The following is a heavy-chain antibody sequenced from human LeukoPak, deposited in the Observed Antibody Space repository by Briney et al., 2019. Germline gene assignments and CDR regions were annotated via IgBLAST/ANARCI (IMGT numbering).Heavy chain of an antibody. Sequence: SETLSLTCTVSGGSISSYYWSWIRQPPGKGLEWIGYIYYSGSTNYNPSLKSRVTISVDTSNNQFSLKLTSVIAADTAVYYCARGKSAAGWKTDYWGQGTLVTVSS. CDR3: ARGKSAAGWKTDY. J-gene: IGHJ4*02. CDR1: GGSISSYY. CDR2: IYYSGST. D-gene: IGHD6-13*01. V-gene: IGHV4-59*01.